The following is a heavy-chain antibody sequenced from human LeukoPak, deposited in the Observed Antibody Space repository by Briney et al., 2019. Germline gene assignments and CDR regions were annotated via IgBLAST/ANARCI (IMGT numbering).Heavy chain of an antibody. V-gene: IGHV4-61*02. CDR3: ARGTYCGGDCYFDY. CDR1: GGSISSGSYY. Sequence: SQTLSLTCTVSGGSISSGSYYWRWIRQPAGKGLEWIGRIYTSGSTYYNPSLKSRVTISVDTSKNQFSLKLSSVTAADTAVYYCARGTYCGGDCYFDYWGQGTLVTVSS. CDR2: IYTSGST. J-gene: IGHJ4*02. D-gene: IGHD2-21*02.